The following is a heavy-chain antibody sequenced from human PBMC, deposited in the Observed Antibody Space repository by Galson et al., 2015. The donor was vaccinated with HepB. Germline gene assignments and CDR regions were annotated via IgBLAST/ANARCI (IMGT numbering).Heavy chain of an antibody. D-gene: IGHD6-19*01. V-gene: IGHV3-7*03. CDR2: IKQDGSEK. Sequence: SLRLSCAASGFTFSSYWMSWVRQAPGKGLEWVANIKQDGSEKYYVDSVKGRFTISRDNAQNSLYLQMNSRRAEDTAVYYCARFSRGGWSNYYYYGMDVWGQGATVTVSS. J-gene: IGHJ6*02. CDR1: GFTFSSYW. CDR3: ARFSRGGWSNYYYYGMDV.